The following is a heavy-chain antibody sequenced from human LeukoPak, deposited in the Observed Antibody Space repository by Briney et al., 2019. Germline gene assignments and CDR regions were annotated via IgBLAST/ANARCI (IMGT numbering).Heavy chain of an antibody. D-gene: IGHD7-27*01. CDR3: ARDWGPNWAFHH. CDR2: IYSGGSI. Sequence: PGGSLRLSCAASGFTFSSYAMSWVRQAPGRGLEWVSLIYSGGSIHYADSVKGRFTISRDTSKNTLYLQMNSLRAEDTAVYYCARDWGPNWAFHHWGQGTLVTVSS. V-gene: IGHV3-53*01. J-gene: IGHJ4*02. CDR1: GFTFSSYA.